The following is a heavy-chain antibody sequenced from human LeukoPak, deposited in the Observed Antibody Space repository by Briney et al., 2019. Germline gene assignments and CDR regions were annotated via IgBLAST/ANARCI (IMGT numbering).Heavy chain of an antibody. V-gene: IGHV3-74*01. Sequence: GGSLRLSCAASGFTFTTYWMGWVRQAPGKGLVWVSRINSDGSSTSYADSVKGRFTISRDNAKNTLYLQMNSLRAEDTAVYYCARDRKVVPAATVDYWGQGTLVTVSS. CDR1: GFTFTTYW. CDR3: ARDRKVVPAATVDY. CDR2: INSDGSST. J-gene: IGHJ4*02. D-gene: IGHD2-2*01.